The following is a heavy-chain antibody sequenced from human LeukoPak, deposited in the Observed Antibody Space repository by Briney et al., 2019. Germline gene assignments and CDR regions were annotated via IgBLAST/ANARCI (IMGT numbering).Heavy chain of an antibody. V-gene: IGHV4-30-4*07. D-gene: IGHD2-21*01. CDR2: IYYSGST. Sequence: PSQTLSLTCAVSGGSISSGGYSWSWIRQPPGKGLEWIGYIYYSGSTYYNPSLKSRVTISVDTSKNQFSLKLSSVTAADTAVYYCARRGRGGFIVHFDYWGLGTLVTVSS. J-gene: IGHJ4*02. CDR3: ARRGRGGFIVHFDY. CDR1: GGSISSGGYS.